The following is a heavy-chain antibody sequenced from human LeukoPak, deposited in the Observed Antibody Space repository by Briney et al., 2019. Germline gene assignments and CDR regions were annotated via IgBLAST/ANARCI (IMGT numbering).Heavy chain of an antibody. D-gene: IGHD3-10*01. Sequence: SETLSLTCAVYGGSFSSYYWSWIRQPPGKGLEWIGEINHSGSTNYNPSLKSRVTISVDTSKNQFSLKLSSVTAADTAVYYCARTGSGSLNWFDPWGQGTLVTVSS. J-gene: IGHJ5*02. V-gene: IGHV4-34*01. CDR2: INHSGST. CDR3: ARTGSGSLNWFDP. CDR1: GGSFSSYY.